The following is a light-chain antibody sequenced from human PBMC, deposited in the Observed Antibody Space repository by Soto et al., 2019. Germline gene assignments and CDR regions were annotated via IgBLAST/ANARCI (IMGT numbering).Light chain of an antibody. CDR2: AAS. Sequence: DIQMTQSPSSLSASVGDRVTITCRASQSISSYLNWYQQKPGKAPKLLIYAASSLQSGVPSRYSGSGSGTDFTLTISRLQPEDFATNYCQQSYRTPLTLGGGTKVQLK. CDR1: QSISSY. V-gene: IGKV1-39*01. J-gene: IGKJ4*01. CDR3: QQSYRTPLT.